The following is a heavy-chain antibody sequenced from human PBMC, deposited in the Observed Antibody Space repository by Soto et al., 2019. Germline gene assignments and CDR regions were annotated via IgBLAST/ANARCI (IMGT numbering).Heavy chain of an antibody. Sequence: GGSLRLSCSVSGITFSPYSMNWVRQAPGKGLEWISYISSSGGIKYYADSVRGRFTISRDNVKNFLYLQMDSLRDDDTAMYFCARDRSTTLGVVTPIDHWGQGTLVTVSS. CDR3: ARDRSTTLGVVTPIDH. CDR1: GITFSPYS. V-gene: IGHV3-48*02. D-gene: IGHD3-3*01. CDR2: ISSSGGIK. J-gene: IGHJ4*02.